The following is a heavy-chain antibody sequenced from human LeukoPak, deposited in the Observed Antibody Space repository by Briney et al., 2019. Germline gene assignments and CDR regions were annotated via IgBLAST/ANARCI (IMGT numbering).Heavy chain of an antibody. CDR1: GFTFSNSW. D-gene: IGHD2-15*01. Sequence: GGSLRPSCAASGFTFSNSWMSWVRQAPGKGLEWVAYITKKGSETYYVDSVKGRFTITRDNARNSLFLQMNSLRAEDTAVYYCAREDGYCSGGNCYSYFDSWGQGTLVTVSS. CDR2: ITKKGSET. V-gene: IGHV3-7*01. CDR3: AREDGYCSGGNCYSYFDS. J-gene: IGHJ4*02.